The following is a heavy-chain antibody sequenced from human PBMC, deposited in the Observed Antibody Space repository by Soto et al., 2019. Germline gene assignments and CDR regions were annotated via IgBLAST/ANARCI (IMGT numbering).Heavy chain of an antibody. Sequence: PGGSLRLSCAASGFTFSSYSMNWVRQAPGKGPEWVSSISSSSSYIYYADSVKGRFTISRDNAKNSLYLQMNSLRAEDTAVYYCASLVVPPNYYYYGMDVWGQGTTVTVSS. CDR3: ASLVVPPNYYYYGMDV. V-gene: IGHV3-21*01. CDR1: GFTFSSYS. J-gene: IGHJ6*02. CDR2: ISSSSSYI. D-gene: IGHD2-2*01.